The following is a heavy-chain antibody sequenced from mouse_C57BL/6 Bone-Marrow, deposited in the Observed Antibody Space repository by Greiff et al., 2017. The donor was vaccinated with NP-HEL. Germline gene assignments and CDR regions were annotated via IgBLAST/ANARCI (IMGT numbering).Heavy chain of an antibody. Sequence: EVQVVESGGGLVQPKGSLKLSCAASGFTFNTYAMHWVRQAPGKGLEWVARIRSKSSNYATYYADSVKDRFTISRDDSQSMLYLQMNNLKTEDTAMYYCVRDPQRNWDWYFDVWGTGTTVTVSS. V-gene: IGHV10-3*01. CDR1: GFTFNTYA. CDR3: VRDPQRNWDWYFDV. J-gene: IGHJ1*03. D-gene: IGHD4-1*01. CDR2: IRSKSSNYAT.